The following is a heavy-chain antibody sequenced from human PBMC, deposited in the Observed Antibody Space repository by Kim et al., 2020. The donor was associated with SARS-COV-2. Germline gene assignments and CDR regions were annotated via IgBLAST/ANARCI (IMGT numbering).Heavy chain of an antibody. J-gene: IGHJ4*02. CDR1: GFTFSTYA. D-gene: IGHD5-18*01. Sequence: GGSLRLSCAASGFTFSTYAMSWVRQAPGKGLEWVSGISASGGSTFYADSVKGRFAISRDTSKNKLYLQMSSLRAEDTAVYYCAKSRMGYTYGKFDYWGQGTLVPVSS. CDR3: AKSRMGYTYGKFDY. CDR2: ISASGGST. V-gene: IGHV3-23*01.